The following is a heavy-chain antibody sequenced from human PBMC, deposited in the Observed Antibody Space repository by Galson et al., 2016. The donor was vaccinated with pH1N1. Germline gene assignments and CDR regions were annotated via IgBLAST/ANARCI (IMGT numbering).Heavy chain of an antibody. Sequence: SLRLSCAASGFTFSSWHMDWVRQAPGEGLEWISFITYTSATIYYADSVKGRFTVSRDNAKNPLYLQMNSLRGGDTAVYYCARDRGFLSVTTSAFHMWGQGTMVTVSS. CDR2: ITYTSATI. V-gene: IGHV3-48*04. CDR1: GFTFSSWH. D-gene: IGHD4-17*01. J-gene: IGHJ3*02. CDR3: ARDRGFLSVTTSAFHM.